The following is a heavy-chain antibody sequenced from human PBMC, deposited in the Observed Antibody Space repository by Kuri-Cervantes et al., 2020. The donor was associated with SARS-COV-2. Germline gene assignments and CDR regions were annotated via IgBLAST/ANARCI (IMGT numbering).Heavy chain of an antibody. Sequence: GSLRLSCTVSGGSISSTSYYWGWIRQPPGKGLEWIGSIYYSGSTYYNPSLKSRVTISVDTSKNQFSLKLSSVTAADTAVYYCARQDSGSYYLIDYWGQGTLVTVSS. V-gene: IGHV4-39*01. CDR2: IYYSGST. CDR3: ARQDSGSYYLIDY. D-gene: IGHD1-26*01. J-gene: IGHJ4*02. CDR1: GGSISSTSYY.